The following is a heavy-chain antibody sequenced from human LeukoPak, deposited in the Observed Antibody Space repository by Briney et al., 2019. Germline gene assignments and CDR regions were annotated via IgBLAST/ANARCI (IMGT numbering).Heavy chain of an antibody. V-gene: IGHV3-30-3*01. CDR1: GFTFSSYA. Sequence: SGRSLRLSRAASGFTFSSYAMHWVRQAPGKGLEWVAVISYDGSNKYYADSVKGRFTISRDNSKNTLYLQMNSLRAEDTAVYYCARDMGATIILSAFDIWGQGTMVTVSS. CDR2: ISYDGSNK. J-gene: IGHJ3*02. D-gene: IGHD5-24*01. CDR3: ARDMGATIILSAFDI.